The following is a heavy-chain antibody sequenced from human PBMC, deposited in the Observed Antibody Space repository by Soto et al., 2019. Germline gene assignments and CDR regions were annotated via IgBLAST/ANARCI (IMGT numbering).Heavy chain of an antibody. V-gene: IGHV3-11*05. CDR2: ISSSSSYT. D-gene: IGHD5-12*01. CDR1: GFTFSDDY. J-gene: IGHJ4*02. CDR3: ARDHHRYSRYDYVDY. Sequence: QVKLVESGGGLVKPGGSLRLSCAASGFTFSDDYMSWIRQAPGKGLEWVSYISSSSSYTNYADSVKGRFTISRDNAKNSLYLQMNSLRAEDTAVYYCARDHHRYSRYDYVDYWGQGTLVTVSS.